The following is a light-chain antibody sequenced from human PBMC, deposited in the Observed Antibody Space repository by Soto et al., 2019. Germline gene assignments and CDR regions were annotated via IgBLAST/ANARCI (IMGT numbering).Light chain of an antibody. CDR2: AAS. CDR3: QQSYSTPRT. Sequence: DIQMTQSPSSLSASVGDRVTITCRASQSISTYLNWYQQKPGKAPKLLIYAASSFHSGVPSRFSGSGSWTDFTLTISSLQPEDCATYYCQQSYSTPRTFGQGTKLESK. V-gene: IGKV1-39*01. J-gene: IGKJ2*01. CDR1: QSISTY.